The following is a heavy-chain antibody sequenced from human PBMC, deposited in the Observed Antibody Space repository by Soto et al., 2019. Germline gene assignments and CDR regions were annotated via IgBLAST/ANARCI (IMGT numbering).Heavy chain of an antibody. Sequence: EVQLVESGGGLVKPGGSLRLSCAASGFTFSNAWMSWVRQAPGKGLEWVCRIKSKTDGGTTDYAAPVKGRFTISRDDSKNTLYLQMNSLKTEDTAVYYCTTGGHYYDSSGYYGYWGQGTLVTVSS. CDR2: IKSKTDGGTT. V-gene: IGHV3-15*01. CDR1: GFTFSNAW. D-gene: IGHD3-22*01. J-gene: IGHJ4*02. CDR3: TTGGHYYDSSGYYGY.